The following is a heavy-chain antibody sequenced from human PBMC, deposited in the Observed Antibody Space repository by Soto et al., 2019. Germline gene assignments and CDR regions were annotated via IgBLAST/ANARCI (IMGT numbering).Heavy chain of an antibody. CDR1: GFTFSSYA. D-gene: IGHD3-3*01. Sequence: PGGSLRLSCAASGFTFSSYAMSWVRQAPGKGLEWVSAISGSGGSTYYADSVKGRFTISRDNSKNTLYLQMNSLRAEDTAVYYCAKDRESITIFGVVRGPFDPWGQGTLVTVSS. J-gene: IGHJ5*02. CDR3: AKDRESITIFGVVRGPFDP. CDR2: ISGSGGST. V-gene: IGHV3-23*01.